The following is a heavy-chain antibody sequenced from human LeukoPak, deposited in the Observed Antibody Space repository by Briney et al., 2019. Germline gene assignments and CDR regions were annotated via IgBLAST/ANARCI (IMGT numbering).Heavy chain of an antibody. CDR3: AKGSPYCSGGSCYSGECFQH. CDR2: ISSDGSNK. Sequence: GGSLRLSCAASGFTFSSYGMHWVRQAPGKGLEWVAVISSDGSNKYYADSVKGRFTISRDDSKNTLYLQMNSLRAEDTAVYYCAKGSPYCSGGSCYSGECFQHWGQGTLVTVSS. J-gene: IGHJ1*01. D-gene: IGHD2-15*01. V-gene: IGHV3-30*18. CDR1: GFTFSSYG.